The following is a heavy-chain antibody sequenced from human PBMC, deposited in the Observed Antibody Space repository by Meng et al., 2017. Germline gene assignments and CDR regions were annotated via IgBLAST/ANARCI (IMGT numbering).Heavy chain of an antibody. D-gene: IGHD3-16*02. V-gene: IGHV1-69*01. Sequence: VRVVRAGGEVKKPGSLVKVSCKASGGTFSSYAISWVRQAPGQGLEWMGGIIPIFGTANYAQKFQGRVTITADESTSTAYMELSSLRSEDTAVYYCAREEGSYRSYAFDIWGQGTMVTVSS. CDR1: GGTFSSYA. CDR3: AREEGSYRSYAFDI. J-gene: IGHJ3*02. CDR2: IIPIFGTA.